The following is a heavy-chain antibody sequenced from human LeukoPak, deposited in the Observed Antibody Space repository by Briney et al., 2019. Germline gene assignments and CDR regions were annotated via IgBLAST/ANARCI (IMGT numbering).Heavy chain of an antibody. Sequence: KPSETLSLTCTVSGGSISSYYWSWIRQPPGKGLEWIGYIYYSGSTNYNPSLKSRVTISVDTSKNQFSLKLSSVTAADTAVYYCARLSLVTAIDYWGQGTLVTVSS. CDR1: GGSISSYY. D-gene: IGHD2-21*02. CDR2: IYYSGST. J-gene: IGHJ4*02. V-gene: IGHV4-59*01. CDR3: ARLSLVTAIDY.